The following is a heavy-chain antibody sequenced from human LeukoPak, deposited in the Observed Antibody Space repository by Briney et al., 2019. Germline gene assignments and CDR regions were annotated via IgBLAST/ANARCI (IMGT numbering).Heavy chain of an antibody. CDR2: INHSGST. CDR3: AREGHSSHNCSSTSCFDSPSLDY. V-gene: IGHV4-34*01. D-gene: IGHD2-2*01. CDR1: GGSFSGYY. Sequence: SETLSLTCAVYGGSFSGYYWSWIRQPPGKGLEWIGEINHSGSTNYNPSLKSRVTISVDTSKNQFSLKLSSVTAADTAVYYCAREGHSSHNCSSTSCFDSPSLDYWGQGTLVTVSS. J-gene: IGHJ4*02.